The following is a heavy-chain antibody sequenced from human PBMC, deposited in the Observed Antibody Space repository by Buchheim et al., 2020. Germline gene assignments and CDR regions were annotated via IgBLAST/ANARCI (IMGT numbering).Heavy chain of an antibody. Sequence: QVQLVESGGGLVKPGGPLRLSCAASGFTFSDYYMSWIRQAPGKGREWVSYISSSSSYTNYADSVQGRFTISRDNAKNSVYLQMTSLRAEDTAVYYCARNGSGSYYGYYYYGMDVWGQGTT. CDR1: GFTFSDYY. J-gene: IGHJ6*02. CDR2: ISSSSSYT. CDR3: ARNGSGSYYGYYYYGMDV. D-gene: IGHD1-26*01. V-gene: IGHV3-11*06.